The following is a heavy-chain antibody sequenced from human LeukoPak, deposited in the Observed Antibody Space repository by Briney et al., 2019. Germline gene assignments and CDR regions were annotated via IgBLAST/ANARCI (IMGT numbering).Heavy chain of an antibody. J-gene: IGHJ5*02. D-gene: IGHD6-6*01. CDR1: GFTFSSYS. Sequence: GGSLRPSCAASGFTFSSYSMNWVRQAPGKGLEWVSSISSSSSYIYYADSVKGRFTISRDNAKNSLYLQMNSLRAEDTAVYYCASAIAAHNWFDPWGQGTLVTVSS. V-gene: IGHV3-21*01. CDR2: ISSSSSYI. CDR3: ASAIAAHNWFDP.